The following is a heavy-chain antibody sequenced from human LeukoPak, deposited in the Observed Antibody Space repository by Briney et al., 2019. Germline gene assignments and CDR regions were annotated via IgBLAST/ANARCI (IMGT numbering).Heavy chain of an antibody. V-gene: IGHV3-30*04. J-gene: IGHJ4*02. CDR3: ARAMVRGVMYGGFDY. D-gene: IGHD3-10*01. Sequence: GGSLRLSCAASGFAFSSYAMHWVRQAPGKGLEWVAVISYGGSNKYYADSVKGRFTISRDNSKNTLYLQMNSLRAEDTAVYYCARAMVRGVMYGGFDYWGQGTLVTVSS. CDR1: GFAFSSYA. CDR2: ISYGGSNK.